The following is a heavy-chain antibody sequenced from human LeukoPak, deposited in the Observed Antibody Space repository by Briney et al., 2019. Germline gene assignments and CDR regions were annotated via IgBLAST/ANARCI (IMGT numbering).Heavy chain of an antibody. CDR3: ARDVGSRSENNWFDP. CDR1: GYTFTSYG. D-gene: IGHD6-13*01. J-gene: IGHJ5*02. V-gene: IGHV1-18*01. Sequence: ASVKVSCKASGYTFTSYGISWVRQAPGQGLEWMGWISAYNGNTNYAQKLQGRVITTTDTSTSTAYMELRSLRSDDTAVYYCARDVGSRSENNWFDPWGQGTLVTVSS. CDR2: ISAYNGNT.